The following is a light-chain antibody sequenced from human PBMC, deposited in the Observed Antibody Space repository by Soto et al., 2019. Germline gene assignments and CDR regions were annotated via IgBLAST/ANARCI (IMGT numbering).Light chain of an antibody. CDR2: EVT. V-gene: IGLV2-23*02. J-gene: IGLJ1*01. CDR1: SSDVGSYNL. CDR3: CSYARSSTFYV. Sequence: QSVLTQPASVSGSPGQSITISCTGTSSDVGSYNLVSWYQQHPGKAPKLMIYEVTKWPSGVSNRFSGSKSGNTASLTISGLQAEDGADYYCCSYARSSTFYVFGTGTKAPS.